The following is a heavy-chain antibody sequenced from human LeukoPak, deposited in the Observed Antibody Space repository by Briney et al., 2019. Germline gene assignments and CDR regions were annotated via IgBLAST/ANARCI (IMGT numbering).Heavy chain of an antibody. J-gene: IGHJ4*02. V-gene: IGHV3-21*01. Sequence: GGSLRLSCAASGFTFSSYIMNWVRQAPGKGLEWVSSISSSSSYIYYADSVKGRFTISRDNAKNSLYLQMNSLRAEDTAVYYCARDVRMDYYDSSGHFDYWGQGTLVTVSS. CDR1: GFTFSSYI. D-gene: IGHD3-22*01. CDR2: ISSSSSYI. CDR3: ARDVRMDYYDSSGHFDY.